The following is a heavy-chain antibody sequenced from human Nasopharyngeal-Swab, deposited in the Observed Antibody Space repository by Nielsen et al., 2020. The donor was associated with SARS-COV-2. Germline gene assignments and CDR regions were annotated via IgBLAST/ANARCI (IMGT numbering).Heavy chain of an antibody. CDR2: IYYTGST. V-gene: IGHV4-59*01. D-gene: IGHD3-22*01. J-gene: IGHJ3*02. CDR3: ARWTYSYDSSGYPLTAFDI. CDR1: GGSIISYY. Sequence: SDTLSLTCTASGGSIISYYWSWFRQPPGKGLEWIGYIYYTGSTKYNPSLKSRVIISVDTSKSQFSLKMSSVTAADTAVYYCARWTYSYDSSGYPLTAFDIWGQGTMVTVSS.